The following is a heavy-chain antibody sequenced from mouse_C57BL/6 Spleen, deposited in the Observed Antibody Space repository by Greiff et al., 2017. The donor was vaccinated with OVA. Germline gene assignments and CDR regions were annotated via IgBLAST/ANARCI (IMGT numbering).Heavy chain of an antibody. J-gene: IGHJ1*03. D-gene: IGHD1-1*01. CDR1: GYTFTTYP. CDR3: ARRGFTTVVATDWYFDV. CDR2: FHPYNDDT. Sequence: QVQLQQSGAELVKPGASVKMSCKASGYTFTTYPIEWMKQNHGKSLEWIGNFHPYNDDTTSNEKFKGKATLTVEKSSSTVYLELSRLTSDDSAVYYCARRGFTTVVATDWYFDVWGTGTTVTGSS. V-gene: IGHV1-47*01.